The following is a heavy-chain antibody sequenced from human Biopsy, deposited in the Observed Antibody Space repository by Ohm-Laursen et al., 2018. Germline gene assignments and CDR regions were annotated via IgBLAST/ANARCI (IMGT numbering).Heavy chain of an antibody. CDR2: IFNSANT. CDR1: GGPIDSYY. CDR3: AQTRNDYGGFYFDY. V-gene: IGHV4-4*09. Sequence: SDTLSLTCVVSGGPIDSYYWSWIRQPPGKALEWIGYIFNSANTYYNPSLKNLITISGDTSKNQFSLKLSSVTAADTGVYYCAQTRNDYGGFYFDYWGRGTLVTVSS. D-gene: IGHD4/OR15-4a*01. J-gene: IGHJ4*02.